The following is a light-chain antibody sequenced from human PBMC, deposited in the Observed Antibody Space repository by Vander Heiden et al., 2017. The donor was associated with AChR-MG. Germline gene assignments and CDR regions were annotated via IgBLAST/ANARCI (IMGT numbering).Light chain of an antibody. J-gene: IGKJ4*01. CDR2: KAS. CDR3: QQYNTYPLT. Sequence: DIQMTQSPSTLSASVGDRVTITCRASQSISSWLAWYQQKAGKAPKLLIYKASSLESGVPSRFSGSASGTEFTLTISSLRPDDFATYYCQQYNTYPLTFGGGTKVEIK. V-gene: IGKV1-5*03. CDR1: QSISSW.